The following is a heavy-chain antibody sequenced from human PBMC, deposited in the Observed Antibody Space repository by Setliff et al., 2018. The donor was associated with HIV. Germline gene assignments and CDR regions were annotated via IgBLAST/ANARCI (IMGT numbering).Heavy chain of an antibody. CDR1: GGSTTSSTHY. CDR3: VRHNPTVVTDGYDI. D-gene: IGHD2-21*02. CDR2: VSYTGRT. Sequence: PSETLSLTCTVSGGSTTSSTHYWGWIRQPPGRGLEWIGSVSYTGRTYYNPSLKSRVTISIDTSRNQFSLNLSSVTAAGTAVYYCVRHNPTVVTDGYDIWGQGTKVTVSS. V-gene: IGHV4-39*01. J-gene: IGHJ3*02.